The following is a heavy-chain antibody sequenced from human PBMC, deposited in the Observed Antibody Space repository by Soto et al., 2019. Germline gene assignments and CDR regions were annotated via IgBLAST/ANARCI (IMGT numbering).Heavy chain of an antibody. J-gene: IGHJ3*01. V-gene: IGHV5-51*01. D-gene: IGHD1-26*01. CDR3: ARPSGTYYNNAFDL. Sequence: PGESLKISCKGSGYSFTSYWIGWVRQFPGKGLDWMRTIYPGDSDTRYSPSFQGQVTISADKSISTAYLQWSSLKASDTAMYYCARPSGTYYNNAFDLCGQGTMVTVS. CDR1: GYSFTSYW. CDR2: IYPGDSDT.